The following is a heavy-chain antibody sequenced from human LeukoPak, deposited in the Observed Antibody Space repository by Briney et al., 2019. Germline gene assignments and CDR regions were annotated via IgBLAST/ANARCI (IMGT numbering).Heavy chain of an antibody. CDR1: GYTFTSYD. D-gene: IGHD2-15*01. J-gene: IGHJ4*02. CDR3: ARDVYCSGGSCYY. CDR2: MNPNSGNT. V-gene: IGHV1-8*01. Sequence: ASVKVSCKASGYTFTSYDINWVRQATGQGLEWMGWMNPNSGNTGYAQKFQGRVTMTRNTSISTAYMELSSLRSEDTAVYYCARDVYCSGGSCYYWGQGTLVTVSS.